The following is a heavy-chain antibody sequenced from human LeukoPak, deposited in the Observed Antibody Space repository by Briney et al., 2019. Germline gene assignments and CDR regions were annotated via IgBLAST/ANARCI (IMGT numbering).Heavy chain of an antibody. J-gene: IGHJ4*02. V-gene: IGHV1-2*06. Sequence: ASVKVSCKASGYTFTGYYMHWVRQAPGQGLEWMGRINPNGGGTNYAQKFQGRVTMTRDTSISTAYMELSRLRSDDTAVYYCAREQWLENFDYWGQGTLVTVSS. CDR3: AREQWLENFDY. D-gene: IGHD6-19*01. CDR2: INPNGGGT. CDR1: GYTFTGYY.